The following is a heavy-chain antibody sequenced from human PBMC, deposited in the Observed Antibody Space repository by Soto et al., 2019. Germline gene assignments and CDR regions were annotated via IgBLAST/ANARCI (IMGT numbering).Heavy chain of an antibody. Sequence: ASVKVSCKASGYTFTSYGISWVRQAPGQGLEWMGWISAYNGNTNYAQKLQGRVTMTTDTSTSTAYMELRSLRSDDTAVYYCARGPGQLWLRGYYYYGMDVWGQGTTVTVSS. CDR2: ISAYNGNT. V-gene: IGHV1-18*04. CDR1: GYTFTSYG. J-gene: IGHJ6*02. CDR3: ARGPGQLWLRGYYYYGMDV. D-gene: IGHD5-18*01.